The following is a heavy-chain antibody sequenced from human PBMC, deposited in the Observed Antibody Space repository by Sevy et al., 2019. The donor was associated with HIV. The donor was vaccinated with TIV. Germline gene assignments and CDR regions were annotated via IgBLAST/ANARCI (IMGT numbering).Heavy chain of an antibody. CDR3: ARTVPSSGVWRSDWHLAL. CDR1: GYTFTDHF. CDR2: INPTNGVT. V-gene: IGHV1-2*02. J-gene: IGHJ2*01. Sequence: ASVKVSCKASGYTFTDHFVHWVRQAPGQGLEWMGWINPTNGVTDYTRKLRGRVTMTRDTSTDTVYMELRWLNSDDTAVYYGARTVPSSGVWRSDWHLALWGRGTLVTVSS. D-gene: IGHD7-27*01.